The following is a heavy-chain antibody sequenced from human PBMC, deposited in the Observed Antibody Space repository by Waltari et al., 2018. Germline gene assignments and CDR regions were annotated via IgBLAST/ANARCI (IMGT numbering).Heavy chain of an antibody. CDR2: IYYSGST. V-gene: IGHV4-59*08. D-gene: IGHD3-10*01. CDR3: VRFIRLQLDWFDP. J-gene: IGHJ5*02. CDR1: GGSISGFY. Sequence: QVQLQESGPGLVKPSETLSLTCTVSGGSISGFYWSWIRQPPGRGLEWIGYIYYSGSTNYHPSLKSRATISLDTPKNQFSLRLSSVTATDTAVYYCVRFIRLQLDWFDPWGQGALVTVSS.